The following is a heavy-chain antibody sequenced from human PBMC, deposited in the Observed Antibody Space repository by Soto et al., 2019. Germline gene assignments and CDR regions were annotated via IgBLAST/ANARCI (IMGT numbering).Heavy chain of an antibody. CDR3: VRGVDIVATGFDH. CDR1: GYTFTIYD. V-gene: IGHV1-8*01. Sequence: GASVKVSCKASGYTFTIYDINWVRQATGQGLEWMGWMNSNSGNTGYAQKFQGRVTTTRNTPISTAYRELSSLRSEDTAVYYCVRGVDIVATGFDHWGQGTLVNVSS. CDR2: MNSNSGNT. D-gene: IGHD5-12*01. J-gene: IGHJ5*02.